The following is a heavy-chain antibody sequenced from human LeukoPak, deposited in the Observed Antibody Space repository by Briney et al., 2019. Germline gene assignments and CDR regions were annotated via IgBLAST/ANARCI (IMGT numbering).Heavy chain of an antibody. J-gene: IGHJ3*02. V-gene: IGHV4-34*01. Sequence: PSETLSLTCAVDGGSFSGYYWSWIRQPPGKGLEWIGEINHSGSTNYNPSLKSRVTISVDTSKNQFSLKLSSVTAADTAVYYCARGMDCSSTSCPDAFDIWGQGTMVTVSS. CDR2: INHSGST. D-gene: IGHD2-2*01. CDR1: GGSFSGYY. CDR3: ARGMDCSSTSCPDAFDI.